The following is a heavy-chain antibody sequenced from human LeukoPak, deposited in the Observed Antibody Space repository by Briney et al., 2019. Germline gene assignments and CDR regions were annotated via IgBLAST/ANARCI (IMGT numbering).Heavy chain of an antibody. Sequence: GGSLRLSCAASGFTLNTYWMHWVRQTTGKGLVWVSRMNDDGSDTTYADSVRGRFTISRDNAKNTLYLQMNRLRAEDTAVYYCAGERGYGGFHWGKGTLVTVSS. V-gene: IGHV3-74*01. D-gene: IGHD5-12*01. CDR1: GFTLNTYW. J-gene: IGHJ4*02. CDR2: MNDDGSDT. CDR3: AGERGYGGFH.